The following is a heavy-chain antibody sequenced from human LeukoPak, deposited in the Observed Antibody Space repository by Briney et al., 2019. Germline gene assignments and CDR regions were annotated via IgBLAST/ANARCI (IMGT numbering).Heavy chain of an antibody. V-gene: IGHV3-48*03. J-gene: IGHJ5*02. D-gene: IGHD4-17*01. CDR2: ISSSGSTI. CDR1: GFTFSSYE. CDR3: ARDTGPTNWFDP. Sequence: GGSLRLSCAASGFTFSSYEMNWVRQAPGKGLEWVSYISSSGSTIYYADSVKGRFTISRDNAKNSLYLQMNSLRAEDTAVYYCARDTGPTNWFDPWGQGTLVTVSS.